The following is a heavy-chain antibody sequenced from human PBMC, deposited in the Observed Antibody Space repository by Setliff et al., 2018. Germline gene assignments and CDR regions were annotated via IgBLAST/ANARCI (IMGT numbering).Heavy chain of an antibody. Sequence: PGGSLRLSCAASGFIFKNYEMNWVRQAPGKGLEWISDIRPDGSETHYADSVKGRFTISRDNARNTLHLQMQNLGVEDTAVYYCARRGMSSSWFQGYFDYWGQGTLVTVSS. CDR3: ARRGMSSSWFQGYFDY. CDR2: IRPDGSET. CDR1: GFIFKNYE. V-gene: IGHV3-48*03. D-gene: IGHD6-13*01. J-gene: IGHJ4*02.